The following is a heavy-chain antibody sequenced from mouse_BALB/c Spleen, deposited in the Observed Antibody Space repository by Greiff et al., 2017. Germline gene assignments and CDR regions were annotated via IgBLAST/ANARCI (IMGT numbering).Heavy chain of an antibody. CDR3: AHYYGSSPAWFAY. CDR2: IDPANGNI. V-gene: IGHV14-3*02. CDR1: GFNIKDTY. J-gene: IGHJ3*01. Sequence: EVQLQQSGAELVKPGASVKLSCTASGFNIKDTYMHWVKQRPEQGLEWIGRIDPANGNIKYDPKFQGKATIIADTSSNTAYLQLSSLTSEDTAVYYCAHYYGSSPAWFAYWGQGTLVTVSA. D-gene: IGHD1-1*01.